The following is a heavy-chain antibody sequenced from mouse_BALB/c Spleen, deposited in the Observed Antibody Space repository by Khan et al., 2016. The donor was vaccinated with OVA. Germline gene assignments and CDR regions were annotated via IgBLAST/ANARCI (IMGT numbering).Heavy chain of an antibody. J-gene: IGHJ3*01. V-gene: IGHV1-80*01. Sequence: VQLQQSGAELVRPGSSVKISCKASGYAFSNYLMNWVKQGPGQGLEWIGQIYPGDGNTNYNGTFKDKATLTADKSSSTAYIQLSSLTSEDSAVYFCARSGYDYFAYWGQGTLVTVSA. CDR2: IYPGDGNT. CDR3: ARSGYDYFAY. CDR1: GYAFSNYL. D-gene: IGHD2-14*01.